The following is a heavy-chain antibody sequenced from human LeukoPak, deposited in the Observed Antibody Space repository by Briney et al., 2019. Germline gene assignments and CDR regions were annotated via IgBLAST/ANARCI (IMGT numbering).Heavy chain of an antibody. J-gene: IGHJ4*02. CDR1: GYTFTGYY. Sequence: ASVKVSCKASGYTFTGYYMHWVRQAPGQGLEWMGWINPNSGGTNYAQKFQGRVTMTRDTSISTAYMELSRLRSDDTAVYYCARGGGPPYYCSSTSCSPRLHYFDYWAREPWSPSPQ. CDR3: ARGGGPPYYCSSTSCSPRLHYFDY. CDR2: INPNSGGT. V-gene: IGHV1-2*02. D-gene: IGHD2-2*01.